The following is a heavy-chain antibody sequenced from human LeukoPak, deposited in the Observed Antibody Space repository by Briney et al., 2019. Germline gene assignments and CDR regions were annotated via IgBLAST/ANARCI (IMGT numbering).Heavy chain of an antibody. CDR2: IKQDESEK. CDR3: ATYSGVHHKTFDD. CDR1: GFTVSSNY. D-gene: IGHD1-26*01. Sequence: GGSLRLSCAASGFTVSSNYMSWVRQAPGEGPGWVANIKQDESEKDYADSVRGRFTISRDNAKNSLFLQMNSLRAEDTALYYCATYSGVHHKTFDDWGQGTLVTVSS. J-gene: IGHJ4*02. V-gene: IGHV3-7*03.